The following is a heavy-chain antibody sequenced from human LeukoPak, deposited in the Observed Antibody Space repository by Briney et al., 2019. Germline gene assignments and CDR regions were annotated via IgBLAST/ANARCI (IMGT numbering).Heavy chain of an antibody. CDR2: IYHSGST. D-gene: IGHD4-17*01. Sequence: SETLSLTCAVSGGSISSGGYSWSWIRQPPGKGLEWIGYIYHSGSTYYNPSLKSRVTISVDRSKNQFSLKLSSVTAADTAVYYCARARLRFDFDYWGQGTLVTVSS. CDR3: ARARLRFDFDY. V-gene: IGHV4-30-2*01. J-gene: IGHJ4*02. CDR1: GGSISSGGYS.